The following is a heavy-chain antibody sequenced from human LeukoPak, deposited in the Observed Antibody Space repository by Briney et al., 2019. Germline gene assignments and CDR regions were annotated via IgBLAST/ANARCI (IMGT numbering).Heavy chain of an antibody. CDR3: ARTSSPTGKRLVISPFDY. J-gene: IGHJ4*02. D-gene: IGHD3-9*01. V-gene: IGHV3-7*01. CDR1: GFTFSSYG. CDR2: IKQDGSEK. Sequence: PGGSLRLSCAASGFTFSSYGMSWVRQAPGKGLEWVANIKQDGSEKYYVDSVKGRFTISRDNAKNSLYLQMNSLRAEDTAVYYCARTSSPTGKRLVISPFDYWGQGTLVTVSS.